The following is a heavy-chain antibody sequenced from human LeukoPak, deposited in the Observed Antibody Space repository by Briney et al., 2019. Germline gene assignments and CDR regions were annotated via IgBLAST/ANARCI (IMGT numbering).Heavy chain of an antibody. Sequence: PGRSLRLSCAASGFSFSSYAMHWVRQAPGKGLEWVAVIWNDGGNKYYADSVKGRFTLSRDNSKNTLYVQMNSLRAEDTAVYYCARGEQWLDYWGQGTLVTVSS. CDR3: ARGEQWLDY. CDR2: IWNDGGNK. J-gene: IGHJ4*02. V-gene: IGHV3-33*01. CDR1: GFSFSSYA. D-gene: IGHD6-19*01.